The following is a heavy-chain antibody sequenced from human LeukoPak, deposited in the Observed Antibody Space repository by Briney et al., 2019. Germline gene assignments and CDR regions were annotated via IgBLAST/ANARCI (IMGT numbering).Heavy chain of an antibody. CDR2: IIPIFGTA. V-gene: IGHV1-69*13. Sequence: GASVKVSCKASGGTFSSYAISWVRQAPGQGLEWMGGIIPIFGTANYAQKFQGRVTITADESTSTAYMELSSLRSEDTAVYYCASFLRFPGYFDYWGQGTLVTVSS. CDR3: ASFLRFPGYFDY. J-gene: IGHJ4*02. CDR1: GGTFSSYA. D-gene: IGHD3-3*01.